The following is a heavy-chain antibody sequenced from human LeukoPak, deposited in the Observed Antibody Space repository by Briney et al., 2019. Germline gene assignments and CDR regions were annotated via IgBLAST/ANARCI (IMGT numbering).Heavy chain of an antibody. Sequence: PSETLSLTCAVYGGSFSGYYWSWIRQPPGKGLEWIGEINHSGSTYYNPSLKSRVTIPVDTSKDQFPLKLSSVTAADTAVYYCARVGEAVAGIDYWGQGTLVTVSS. V-gene: IGHV4-34*01. D-gene: IGHD6-19*01. CDR1: GGSFSGYY. CDR2: INHSGST. J-gene: IGHJ4*02. CDR3: ARVGEAVAGIDY.